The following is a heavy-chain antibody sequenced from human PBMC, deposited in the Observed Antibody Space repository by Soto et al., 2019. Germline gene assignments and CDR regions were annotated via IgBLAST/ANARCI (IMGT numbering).Heavy chain of an antibody. CDR1: GDSVSSTRTA. CDR3: AKTVVVLDPLLGYYYYHGMDI. Sequence: QGQLQQSGPGLVKPSQTLSLTCAISGDSVSSTRTAWNWIRQSPSRGLEWLGRTYYRSKWYNDYAESVKSRITTNPDTSKNQFSLQLSSVTPEDTAVYYCAKTVVVLDPLLGYYYYHGMDIWGLGTTVTVSS. V-gene: IGHV6-1*01. CDR2: TYYRSKWYN. J-gene: IGHJ6*02. D-gene: IGHD2-15*01.